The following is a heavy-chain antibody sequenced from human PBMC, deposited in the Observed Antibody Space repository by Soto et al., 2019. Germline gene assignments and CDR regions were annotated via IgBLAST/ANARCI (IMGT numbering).Heavy chain of an antibody. CDR3: ATDSLTYDAFDI. Sequence: GGSLRFSCAASGFTFSSYSMNWVRQAPGKGLEWVSSISSSSSYIYYADSVKGRFTISRDNAKNSLYLQMNSLRAEDTAVYYCATDSLTYDAFDIWGQGTMVTVSS. J-gene: IGHJ3*02. V-gene: IGHV3-21*01. CDR2: ISSSSSYI. CDR1: GFTFSSYS.